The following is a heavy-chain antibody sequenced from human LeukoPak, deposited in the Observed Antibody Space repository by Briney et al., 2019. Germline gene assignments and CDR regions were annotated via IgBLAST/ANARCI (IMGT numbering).Heavy chain of an antibody. V-gene: IGHV1-3*01. D-gene: IGHD6-25*01. Sequence: ASVKVSCKASGYSFTSCALHWVRQAPGQRLEWMGWINAGNGNTEYSQRFLDRVTITRDTSASTAYMELSSLRSEDTAVYYCAREVSGLDYWGQGTLVTVSS. J-gene: IGHJ4*02. CDR2: INAGNGNT. CDR1: GYSFTSCA. CDR3: AREVSGLDY.